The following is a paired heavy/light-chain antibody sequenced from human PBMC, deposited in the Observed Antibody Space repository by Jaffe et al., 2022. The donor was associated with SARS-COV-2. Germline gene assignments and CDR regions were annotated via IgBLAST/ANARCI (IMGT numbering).Heavy chain of an antibody. CDR3: ARDPLINFYDNTGYGRQGLDI. CDR2: IWYNGSDK. CDR1: GFTFNSYA. D-gene: IGHD3-22*01. V-gene: IGHV3-33*01. J-gene: IGHJ3*02. Sequence: QVLLVESGGGVVEPGGSLRLSCAASGFTFNSYAMHWVRQAPGKGLEWVAVIWYNGSDKYYTDSVKGRFTISRDNRKKTLYLQMDSLRAEDTAVYYCARDPLINFYDNTGYGRQGLDIWGQGTMVTVSS.
Light chain of an antibody. J-gene: IGKJ1*01. CDR2: GAS. Sequence: EVVMTQSPVALSVFPGERVTVSCRASQSISTNLAWYQQRPGQGPRLLIYGASTRATGIPDRFSGSGSGTEFTLTISSLQSEDFAVYYCQQYDKWPPWTFGQGTKVETK. CDR1: QSISTN. V-gene: IGKV3-15*01. CDR3: QQYDKWPPWT.